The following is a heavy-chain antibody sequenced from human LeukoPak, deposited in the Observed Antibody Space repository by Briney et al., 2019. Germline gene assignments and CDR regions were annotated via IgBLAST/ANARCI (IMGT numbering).Heavy chain of an antibody. J-gene: IGHJ4*02. Sequence: GGSLRLSCSVSGFTFNKYAMNWVRQAPGKGLEWVSAISGSGGKTYYADSMKGRLTISRDNSKNTLYLQIHSLRAEDTAIYYCAKYGPQDSGSSHFDYWGQGALVTVSS. CDR1: GFTFNKYA. D-gene: IGHD1-26*01. CDR2: ISGSGGKT. CDR3: AKYGPQDSGSSHFDY. V-gene: IGHV3-23*01.